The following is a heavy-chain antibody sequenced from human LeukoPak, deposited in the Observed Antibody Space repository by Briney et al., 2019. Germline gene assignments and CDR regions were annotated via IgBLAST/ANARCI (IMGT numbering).Heavy chain of an antibody. CDR2: MDPRGGST. V-gene: IGHV1-46*01. J-gene: IGHJ4*02. CDR3: ARDFGEMPNY. CDR1: GYTFTRYY. D-gene: IGHD5-24*01. Sequence: GSVKVSCKASGYTFTRYYMHWLRHQPGRELVWLGIMDPRGGSTSYAQNFQGGVTMTRDATTSTVYLELSSLRTEDTAVYYCARDFGEMPNYWGQGTLVTVSS.